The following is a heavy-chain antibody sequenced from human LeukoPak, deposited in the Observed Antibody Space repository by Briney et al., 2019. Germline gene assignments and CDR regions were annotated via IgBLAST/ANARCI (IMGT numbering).Heavy chain of an antibody. CDR2: IWFDGTEK. D-gene: IGHD3-22*01. J-gene: IGHJ5*02. CDR1: GLTFRNYA. V-gene: IGHV3-33*01. Sequence: PGGSLTLSCAASGLTFRNYAMHWLRQAPGGRLEWVAVIWFDGTEKYYPASVMGRFTISRDSSESTLYLQMNGLRTEDTAVYYCARVNGPNSGYYYTLDLWGQGTPVTVSS. CDR3: ARVNGPNSGYYYTLDL.